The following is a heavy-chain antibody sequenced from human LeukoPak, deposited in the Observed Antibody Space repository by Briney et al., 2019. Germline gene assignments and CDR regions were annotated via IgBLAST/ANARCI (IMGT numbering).Heavy chain of an antibody. CDR1: GFTFSSYG. J-gene: IGHJ4*02. D-gene: IGHD2-15*01. Sequence: GSLRLSCAASGFTFSSYGMNWVRQAPGKGLEWVSYISSSSSAIYYADSVKGRFTISRDNAKSSLYLQMNSLRAEDTAVYYCARVRDIVVVVAATILDYWGQGTLVTVSS. CDR2: ISSSSSAI. CDR3: ARVRDIVVVVAATILDY. V-gene: IGHV3-48*04.